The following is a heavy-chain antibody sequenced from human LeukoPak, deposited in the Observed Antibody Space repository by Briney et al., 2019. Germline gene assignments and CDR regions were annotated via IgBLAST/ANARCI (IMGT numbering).Heavy chain of an antibody. CDR3: AINLPATRRFQH. V-gene: IGHV1-8*01. CDR1: GYTFTSYD. CDR2: MNPNSGNT. D-gene: IGHD6-25*01. Sequence: GASVKVSCKASGYTFTSYDINWVRQATGQGPEWMGWMNPNSGNTGYAQKFQGRVTMTRNTSISTAYMELSNVRSEDTARYYCAINLPATRRFQHWGQGTLVTVPS. J-gene: IGHJ1*01.